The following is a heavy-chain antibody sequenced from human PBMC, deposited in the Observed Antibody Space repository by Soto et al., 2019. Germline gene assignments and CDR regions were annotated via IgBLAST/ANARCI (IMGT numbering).Heavy chain of an antibody. J-gene: IGHJ5*02. V-gene: IGHV2-5*02. CDR2: IYWDDDK. CDR3: AHSWYCSGGSCYYSNRFDP. Sequence: QITLKESGPTLVKPTQTLTLTCTFSGFSLSTSGVGVGWIRQPPGKALEWLALIYWDDDKRYSPSLKSRLTITNDTSKNQVVLTMTNMDPVDTAPYYCAHSWYCSGGSCYYSNRFDPWGQGTLVTVSS. CDR1: GFSLSTSGVG. D-gene: IGHD2-15*01.